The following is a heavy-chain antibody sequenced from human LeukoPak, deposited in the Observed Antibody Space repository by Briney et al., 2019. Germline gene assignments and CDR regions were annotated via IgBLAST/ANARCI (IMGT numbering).Heavy chain of an antibody. J-gene: IGHJ5*02. CDR3: ARARGLGYGDYVRWFDH. CDR1: GFTFSSYT. D-gene: IGHD4-17*01. CDR2: INSDGSST. V-gene: IGHV3-74*01. Sequence: GGSLRLSCAASGFTFSSYTMNWVRQGPGKGLVWVSRINSDGSSTTYADSVKGRFTISRDNAKNTLYLQMNSLRAEDTAVYYCARARGLGYGDYVRWFDHWGQGTLVTVSS.